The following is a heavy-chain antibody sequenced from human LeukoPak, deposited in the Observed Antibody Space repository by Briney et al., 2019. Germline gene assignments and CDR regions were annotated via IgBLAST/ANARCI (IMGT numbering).Heavy chain of an antibody. J-gene: IGHJ5*02. CDR1: GYSFTSFG. CDR2: ISAYNGDT. Sequence: ASVKVSCKASGYSFTSFGISWVRQAPGQGLERMGWISAYNGDTNYDQKLQARVTMTTDKSTSTAYMELRSLRSDDTAVYYCARDGELTVTRRWFDPWGQGTLVTVSS. D-gene: IGHD4-17*01. CDR3: ARDGELTVTRRWFDP. V-gene: IGHV1-18*01.